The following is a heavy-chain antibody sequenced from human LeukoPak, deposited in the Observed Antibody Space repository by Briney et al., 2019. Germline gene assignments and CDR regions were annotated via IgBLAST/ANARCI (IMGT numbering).Heavy chain of an antibody. J-gene: IGHJ3*02. CDR2: INPNSGGT. Sequence: ASVKVPCKASGYTFTGYYMHWVRQAPGQGLEWMGWINPNSGGTNYAQKFQGRVTMTRDTSISTAYMELSRLRSDDTAVYYCARDLGYCSGGSCYSVAFDIWGQGTMVTVSS. CDR3: ARDLGYCSGGSCYSVAFDI. CDR1: GYTFTGYY. V-gene: IGHV1-2*02. D-gene: IGHD2-15*01.